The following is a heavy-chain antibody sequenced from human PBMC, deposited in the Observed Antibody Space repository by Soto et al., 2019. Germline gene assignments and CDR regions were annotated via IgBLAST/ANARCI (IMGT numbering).Heavy chain of an antibody. CDR2: IKSKTNGGTT. D-gene: IGHD6-19*01. CDR1: GFTFSNAW. CDR3: TTDLIGRSSGWYPLDNWFDP. Sequence: GGSLRLSCAASGFTFSNAWMNWVRQAPGKGLEWVGRIKSKTNGGTTDYAEPVKGRFTLSRDDSKNTPYLQMNSLKTEDTAVYYCTTDLIGRSSGWYPLDNWFDPWGQGTLVTVSS. V-gene: IGHV3-15*07. J-gene: IGHJ5*02.